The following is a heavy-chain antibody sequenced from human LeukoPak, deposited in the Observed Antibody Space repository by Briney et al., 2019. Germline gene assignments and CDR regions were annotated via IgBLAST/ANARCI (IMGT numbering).Heavy chain of an antibody. CDR3: AREDYYGLDY. Sequence: PGGSLRLSCAASGFTFSRSWMSWVRQAPGKGLEWVANIKQDGSEKYYVDSVKGRFTISRDNAKNSLYLQMNSLRAEDTAVYYCAREDYYGLDYWGQGTLVTVSS. D-gene: IGHD3-10*01. CDR1: GFTFSRSW. V-gene: IGHV3-7*01. CDR2: IKQDGSEK. J-gene: IGHJ4*02.